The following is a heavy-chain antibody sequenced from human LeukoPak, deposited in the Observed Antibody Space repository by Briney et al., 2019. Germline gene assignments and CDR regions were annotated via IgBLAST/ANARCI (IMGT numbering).Heavy chain of an antibody. CDR1: GFTFSSYW. D-gene: IGHD6-13*01. V-gene: IGHV3-74*01. Sequence: SLGALRLSCAASGFTFSSYWMHWVRQAPGKGLVWVSRINSDGSSTSYADSVKGRFTISRDNAKNTLYLQMNSLRAEDTAVYYCARDGDGSSRFDYWGQGTLVTVSS. J-gene: IGHJ4*02. CDR3: ARDGDGSSRFDY. CDR2: INSDGSST.